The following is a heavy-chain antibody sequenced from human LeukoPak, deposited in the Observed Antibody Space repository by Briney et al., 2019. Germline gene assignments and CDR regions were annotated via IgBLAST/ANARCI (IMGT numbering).Heavy chain of an antibody. CDR2: IYYSGST. Sequence: PSETLSLTCTVSGGSISSYYWSWIRQPPGKGLEWIGYIYYSGSTNYNPSLKSRVTISVDTSKNQFSLKLSSVTAADTAVYYCARETTTSGAFDIWGQGTMVTVSS. CDR1: GGSISSYY. D-gene: IGHD2/OR15-2a*01. CDR3: ARETTTSGAFDI. J-gene: IGHJ3*02. V-gene: IGHV4-59*01.